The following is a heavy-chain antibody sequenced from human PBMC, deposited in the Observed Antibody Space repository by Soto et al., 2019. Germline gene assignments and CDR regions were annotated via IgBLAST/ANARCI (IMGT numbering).Heavy chain of an antibody. D-gene: IGHD5-18*01. CDR2: IYYSGST. Sequence: ASETLSLTCTVSGGSISSYYWSWIRQPPGKGLEWIGYIYYSGSTNYNPSLKSRVTISVDTSKNQFSLKLSSVTAADTAVYYCASHRYSYGPGYGMDVWGQGTTVTVSS. V-gene: IGHV4-59*01. CDR1: GGSISSYY. J-gene: IGHJ6*02. CDR3: ASHRYSYGPGYGMDV.